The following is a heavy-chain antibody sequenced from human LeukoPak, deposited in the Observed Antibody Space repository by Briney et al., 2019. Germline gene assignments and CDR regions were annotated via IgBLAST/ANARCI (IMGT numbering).Heavy chain of an antibody. D-gene: IGHD3-10*01. V-gene: IGHV3-74*01. CDR2: INSDGSST. CDR3: AATKGSGSYLAFDI. Sequence: GGSLRLSCAASGFTFSSYWMHWVRQAPGKGLVWVSRINSDGSSTSYADSVKGRFTISRDNAKNTLYLQMNGLRAEDTAVYYCAATKGSGSYLAFDIWGQGTMVTVSS. CDR1: GFTFSSYW. J-gene: IGHJ3*02.